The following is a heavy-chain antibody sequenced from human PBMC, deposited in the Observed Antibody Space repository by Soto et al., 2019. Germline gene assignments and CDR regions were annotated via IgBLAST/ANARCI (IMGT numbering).Heavy chain of an antibody. J-gene: IGHJ4*01. D-gene: IGHD6-19*01. CDR1: GFTFSHEW. Sequence: EVQLVESGGGLVKPGGSLRLSCAASGFTFSHEWMSWVRQAPGKGLEWVGRIKSKTDGGTTDYAAPVKGRFTISRDDSRNMLHLQMNSLRTEDTAVYYCTTIIAVPGTVYWGHGTLVTVSS. CDR3: TTIIAVPGTVY. V-gene: IGHV3-15*01. CDR2: IKSKTDGGTT.